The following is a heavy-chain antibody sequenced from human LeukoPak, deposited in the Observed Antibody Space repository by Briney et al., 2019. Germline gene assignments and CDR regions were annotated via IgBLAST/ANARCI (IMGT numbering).Heavy chain of an antibody. D-gene: IGHD2-2*01. CDR1: GYTFIDHN. J-gene: IGHJ5*02. Sequence: GATVKISCKASGYTFIDHNMHWVQQAPGKGLEWMGRVDPEDGETIYAEKFQGRVTMTRDTSTSTAYMELSSLRSEDTAVYYCARGYCPTPTCYSDNWFDPWGQGTLVTVSS. CDR3: ARGYCPTPTCYSDNWFDP. V-gene: IGHV1-69-2*01. CDR2: VDPEDGET.